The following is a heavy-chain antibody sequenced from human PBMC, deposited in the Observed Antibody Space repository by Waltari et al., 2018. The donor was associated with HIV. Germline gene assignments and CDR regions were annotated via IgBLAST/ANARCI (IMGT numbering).Heavy chain of an antibody. D-gene: IGHD6-19*01. V-gene: IGHV4-59*01. CDR3: AREDPDYSSDRKYWYIDL. J-gene: IGHJ2*01. CDR2: INDNGNT. Sequence: QVQLQESGPGLVKPSETLSLTCAVSGGSISNYSCSWIRQPPGKGLEWIGCINDNGNTKYNPSLKSRVTLSLDTSKKQISLKLTSVTAADTAVYYCAREDPDYSSDRKYWYIDLWGRGTLVTVSS. CDR1: GGSISNYS.